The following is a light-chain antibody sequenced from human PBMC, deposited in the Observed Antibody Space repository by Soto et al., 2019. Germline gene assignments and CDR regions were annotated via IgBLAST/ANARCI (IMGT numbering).Light chain of an antibody. CDR1: QSVNNN. CDR2: GAS. J-gene: IGKJ3*01. Sequence: EIVLTQSPATLPVSPGERATLSCRASQSVNNNLAWYQQKPGQAPRLLIYGASIRATGIPARFSGSESGTAFTLTIGSLLSEDFAVYYCQQYNNWPLFTFGPGTKVDI. CDR3: QQYNNWPLFT. V-gene: IGKV3-15*01.